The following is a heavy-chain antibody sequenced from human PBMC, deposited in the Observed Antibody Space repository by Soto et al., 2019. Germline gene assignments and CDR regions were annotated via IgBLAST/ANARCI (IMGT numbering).Heavy chain of an antibody. CDR2: INAGSGYT. V-gene: IGHV1-3*01. Sequence: SVKVSCKASGYAFTTFAMHWVRQAPGQRPEWLGWINAGSGYTKYSQNFQDRVTISSDTSASTAYMELSSLRSGDTAIYYCARDRVSLAMFGVPVGVFKNWGQGTLVTVSS. CDR3: ARDRVSLAMFGVPVGVFKN. J-gene: IGHJ4*02. D-gene: IGHD3-3*01. CDR1: GYAFTTFA.